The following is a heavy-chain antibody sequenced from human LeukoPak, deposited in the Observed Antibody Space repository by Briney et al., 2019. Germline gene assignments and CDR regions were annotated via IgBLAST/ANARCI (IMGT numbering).Heavy chain of an antibody. J-gene: IGHJ4*02. CDR3: ARDRGNTPYSYDSGGYNMDY. CDR1: GFSISSGYY. CDR2: IYHSGST. V-gene: IGHV4-38-2*02. D-gene: IGHD3-22*01. Sequence: SETLSLTCVVSGFSISSGYYWGWVRQPPGKGLEWIGSIYHSGSTYYNPSLKNRVTISVDMSNNQFSLKVNSVTASDTAVYYCARDRGNTPYSYDSGGYNMDYWGQGTLVTVSS.